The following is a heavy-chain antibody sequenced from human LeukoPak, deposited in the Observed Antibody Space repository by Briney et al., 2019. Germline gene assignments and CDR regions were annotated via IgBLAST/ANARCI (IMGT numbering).Heavy chain of an antibody. V-gene: IGHV7-4-1*02. CDR2: INANTGNP. J-gene: IGHJ2*01. CDR1: GYTFTSYS. CDR3: ARDFPARDWFFDL. Sequence: ASVKVSCKASGYTFTSYSMNWVRQAPGQGLEYMGSINANTGNPTYAQGFTGRFVFSLDTSVSTAYLQISSLKAEDTAVYYCARDFPARDWFFDLWGRGTLVTVSS.